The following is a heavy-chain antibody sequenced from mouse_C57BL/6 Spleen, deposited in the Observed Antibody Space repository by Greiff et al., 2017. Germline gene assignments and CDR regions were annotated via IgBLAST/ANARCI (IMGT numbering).Heavy chain of an antibody. V-gene: IGHV1-64*01. CDR1: GYTFTSYW. CDR2: IHPNSGST. D-gene: IGHD1-1*01. CDR3: ARYYDGAMDY. Sequence: QVQLQPGAELVKPGASVKLSCKASGYTFTSYWMHWVKQRPGQGLEWIGMIHPNSGSTNYNEKFKSKATLTVDKSSSPAYMQLSSLTSEDSAVYYCARYYDGAMDYWGQGTSVTVSS. J-gene: IGHJ4*01.